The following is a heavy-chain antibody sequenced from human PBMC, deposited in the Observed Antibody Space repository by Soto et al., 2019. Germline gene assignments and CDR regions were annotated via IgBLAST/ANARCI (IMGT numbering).Heavy chain of an antibody. CDR1: GGSVKIPNHH. D-gene: IGHD2-21*02. Sequence: QVQLQGSGPGLVKPSETLSLTCTVSGGSVKIPNHHWHWIRQSPGKELEWIGFIYPTGSTTYNPSLGSRVAMSLDTSKNQFSLDLTSVTAADTATYSCTRCDFRYGFDVWGQGTTVTVSS. CDR3: TRCDFRYGFDV. V-gene: IGHV4-61*01. CDR2: IYPTGST. J-gene: IGHJ6*02.